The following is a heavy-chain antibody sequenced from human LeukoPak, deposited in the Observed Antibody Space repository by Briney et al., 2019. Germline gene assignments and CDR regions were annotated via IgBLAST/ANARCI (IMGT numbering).Heavy chain of an antibody. CDR1: GFTFSSYW. J-gene: IGHJ6*02. V-gene: IGHV3-7*01. CDR2: IKQDGSEK. D-gene: IGHD3-22*01. CDR3: ARENYYDSSGYYVYYYGMDV. Sequence: PGGSLRLSCAASGFTFSSYWMSWVRQAPGKGLEWVANIKQDGSEKYYVDSVKGRFTISRDNAKNSLYLQMNSLRAEDTAVYYCARENYYDSSGYYVYYYGMDVWGQGTTVTVSS.